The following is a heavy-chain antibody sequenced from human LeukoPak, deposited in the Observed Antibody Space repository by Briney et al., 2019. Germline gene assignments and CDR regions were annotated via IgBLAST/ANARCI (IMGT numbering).Heavy chain of an antibody. J-gene: IGHJ3*02. CDR2: IRNKANSYTT. CDR3: TSPARSGYAFDI. D-gene: IGHD3-22*01. V-gene: IGHV3-72*01. CDR1: GFTFSDHY. Sequence: GGSLRLSCEASGFTFSDHYMDWVRQAPGKGLEWVGRIRNKANSYTTDYAASVKARFTISRDGSKNSVNLQMNSLKTEDTAVYYCTSPARSGYAFDIWGQGTMVTVSS.